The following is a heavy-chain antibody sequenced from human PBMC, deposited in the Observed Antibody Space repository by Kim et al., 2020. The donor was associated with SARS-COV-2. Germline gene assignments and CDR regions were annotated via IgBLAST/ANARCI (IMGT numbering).Heavy chain of an antibody. CDR1: GFTFSSYA. Sequence: GGSLRLSCAASGFTFSSYAMSWVRQAPGKGLEWVSAISGSGGSTYYADSVKGRFTISRDNSKNTLYLQMNSLRAEDTAVYYCAKTPARLVYYYGMDVWGQGTTVTVSS. V-gene: IGHV3-23*01. J-gene: IGHJ6*02. CDR3: AKTPARLVYYYGMDV. CDR2: ISGSGGST. D-gene: IGHD1-1*01.